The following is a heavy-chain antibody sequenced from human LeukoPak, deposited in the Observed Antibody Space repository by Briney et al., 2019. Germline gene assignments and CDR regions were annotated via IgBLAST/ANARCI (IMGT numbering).Heavy chain of an antibody. CDR3: AKDGTWIQLWFDY. V-gene: IGHV3-23*01. CDR2: ISASGGST. CDR1: GFTFSSYA. Sequence: GGSLRLSCAASGFTFSSYAMSWVRQAPGKGLEWVSAISASGGSTYYADSVKGRFTISRDNPENTMYLQISSLRAEDTAVYYCAKDGTWIQLWFDYWGQGTLVTVSS. J-gene: IGHJ5*01. D-gene: IGHD5-18*01.